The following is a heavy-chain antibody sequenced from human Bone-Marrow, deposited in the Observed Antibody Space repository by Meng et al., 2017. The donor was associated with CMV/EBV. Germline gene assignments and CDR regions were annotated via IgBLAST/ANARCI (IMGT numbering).Heavy chain of an antibody. J-gene: IGHJ4*02. CDR2: IYYSGST. CDR1: SGGYY. V-gene: IGHV4-31*02. D-gene: IGHD3-3*01. CDR3: ARGAINYDFWSGYYTYYFDY. Sequence: SGGYYWSWIRQHPGKGLEWIGYIYYSGSTYYSPSLKSRVTISVDTSKNQFSLKLSSVTAADTAVYYCARGAINYDFWSGYYTYYFDYWGQGTLVTVSS.